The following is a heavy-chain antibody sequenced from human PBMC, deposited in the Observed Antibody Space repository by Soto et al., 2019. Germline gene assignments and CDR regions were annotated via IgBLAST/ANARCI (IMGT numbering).Heavy chain of an antibody. J-gene: IGHJ4*02. Sequence: GGSLRLSCAASGFTFDYYGMHWVRQAPGKGLEWVSGISWKSGSIGYADSVKGRFTISRDNAKNSLYLQINSLRAEDTAFYYCARIGYSSSSLDYWGQGTLVTVSS. CDR2: ISWKSGSI. CDR3: ARIGYSSSSLDY. D-gene: IGHD6-6*01. V-gene: IGHV3-9*01. CDR1: GFTFDYYG.